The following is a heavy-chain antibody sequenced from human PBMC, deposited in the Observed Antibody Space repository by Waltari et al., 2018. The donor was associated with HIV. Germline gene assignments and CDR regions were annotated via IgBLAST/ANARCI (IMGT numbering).Heavy chain of an antibody. V-gene: IGHV1-24*01. CDR3: TAEGLYFSGGTCYSRFDP. J-gene: IGHJ5*02. CDR1: GYTLSELS. D-gene: IGHD2-15*01. CDR2: YEPGQRKT. Sequence: QVPLVQSGAEVKKPGASVKVSCKVSGYTLSELSMHWVRQAPGKGLEWLGGYEPGQRKTNYAENCPRRVTMTEDAATDTAYMELGSLRAEDTAVNYGTAEGLYFSGGTCYSRFDPWGQGTLVTVSS.